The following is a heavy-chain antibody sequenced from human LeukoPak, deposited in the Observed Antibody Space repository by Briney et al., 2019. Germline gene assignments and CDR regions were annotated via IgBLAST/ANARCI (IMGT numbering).Heavy chain of an antibody. J-gene: IGHJ5*02. V-gene: IGHV3-23*01. D-gene: IGHD2-15*01. CDR1: GFTFSSYA. CDR3: AKEYCSGGSCYDNWFDP. Sequence: GGSLRLSCAASGFTFSSYAMSWVRRAPGKGLEWVSAISGSGGSTYYADSVKGRFTISRDNSKNTLYLQMNSLRAEDAAVYYCAKEYCSGGSCYDNWFDPWGQGTLVTVSS. CDR2: ISGSGGST.